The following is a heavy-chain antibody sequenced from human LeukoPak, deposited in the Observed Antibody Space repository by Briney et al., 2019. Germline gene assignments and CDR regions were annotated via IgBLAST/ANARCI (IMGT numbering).Heavy chain of an antibody. CDR2: IKYDGSEK. Sequence: GGSLRLSCAASGFTFSSYGMHWVRQAPGKGLEWVANIKYDGSEKDYVDSVKGRFTISRDNAKNSLYLQMNSLRAEDTAAYYCARDIAPAGLFFDYWGQGTLVTASS. V-gene: IGHV3-7*01. CDR3: ARDIAPAGLFFDY. D-gene: IGHD6-13*01. J-gene: IGHJ4*02. CDR1: GFTFSSYG.